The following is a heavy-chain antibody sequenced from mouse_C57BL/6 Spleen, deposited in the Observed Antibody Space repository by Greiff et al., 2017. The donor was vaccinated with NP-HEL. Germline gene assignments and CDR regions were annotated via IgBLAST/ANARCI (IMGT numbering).Heavy chain of an antibody. CDR2: IDPETGGT. D-gene: IGHD4-1*01. V-gene: IGHV1-15*01. J-gene: IGHJ3*01. CDR1: GYTFTDYE. Sequence: QVQLQQSGAELVRPGASVTLSCKASGYTFTDYEMHWVKQTPVHGLEWIGAIDPETGGTAYNQKFKGKAILTADKSSSTAYMELRSLTSEDSAVYYCTRELTGWFAYWGQGTLVTVSA. CDR3: TRELTGWFAY.